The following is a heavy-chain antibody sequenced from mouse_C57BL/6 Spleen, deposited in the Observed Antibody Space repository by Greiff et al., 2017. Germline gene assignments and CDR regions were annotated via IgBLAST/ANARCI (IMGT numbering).Heavy chain of an antibody. J-gene: IGHJ4*01. V-gene: IGHV1-69*01. CDR2: IDPSDSYT. CDR1: GYTFTSYW. CDR3: ERGGSGYNYAVDY. D-gene: IGHD3-2*02. Sequence: QVQLQQPGAELVMPGASVKLSCKASGYTFTSYWMHWVKQRPGQGLEWIGEIDPSDSYTNYNQKFKGKSTLTVDKSSSTAFMQLSSRTSEDSAVYDCERGGSGYNYAVDYWGQGTSVTVSS.